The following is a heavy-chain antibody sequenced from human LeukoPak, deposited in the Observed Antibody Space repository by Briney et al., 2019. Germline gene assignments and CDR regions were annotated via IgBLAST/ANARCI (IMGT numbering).Heavy chain of an antibody. Sequence: QPGRSLRLSCATSGFKFDDYAMHWVRQAPGMGLEWISGITWNSGRLDYADSVKGRFTISRDGDEKSLYLQMNSLRPEDTAVYFCAKGAQQFNYFDYWGPGTLVTVSS. V-gene: IGHV3-9*01. CDR3: AKGAQQFNYFDY. J-gene: IGHJ4*02. CDR1: GFKFDDYA. CDR2: ITWNSGRL. D-gene: IGHD4-11*01.